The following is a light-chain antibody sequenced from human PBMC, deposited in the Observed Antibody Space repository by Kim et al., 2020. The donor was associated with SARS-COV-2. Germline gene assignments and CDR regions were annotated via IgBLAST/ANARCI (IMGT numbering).Light chain of an antibody. V-gene: IGKV1-17*01. CDR1: QDCRND. CDR3: LQHNTYPIT. J-gene: IGKJ5*01. Sequence: ASVGDRVTSTCRASQDCRNDFGWYQQKPGRAPKRLIYGASSLQSGGPSRFSGSGSGTEFTLTISSLPPEYFATYFCLQHNTYPITFGQGTRLEIK. CDR2: GAS.